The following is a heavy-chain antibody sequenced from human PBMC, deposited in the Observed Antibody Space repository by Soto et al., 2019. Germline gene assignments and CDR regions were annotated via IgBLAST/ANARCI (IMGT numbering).Heavy chain of an antibody. V-gene: IGHV4-31*02. CDR2: IFDRGTT. Sequence: QVQLEQSGPGLVKPSQTLSLTCDISGGSITSVNHYWSWIRQSPGEGLEWIGYIFDRGTTHYNPALKGRVTITGASSQTQFSLTIPSVTVADTAVYYCAREVAGTGAFDYWGRGTPVTVSS. J-gene: IGHJ4*02. CDR3: AREVAGTGAFDY. D-gene: IGHD2-8*02. CDR1: GGSITSVNHY.